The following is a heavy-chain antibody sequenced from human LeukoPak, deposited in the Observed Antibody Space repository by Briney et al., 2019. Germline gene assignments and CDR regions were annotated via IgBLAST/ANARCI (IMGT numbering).Heavy chain of an antibody. D-gene: IGHD6-13*01. CDR2: MNPNSGNT. CDR1: GYTFTNYD. Sequence: ASVKVSCKASGYTFTNYDINWVRQATGQGLEWVGWMNPNSGNTGYAQKFQGRVAMTWNTSISTAYMDLSSLRSEDTALYYCARGLRREQQLLRAFDYWGQGTLVTVSP. J-gene: IGHJ4*02. CDR3: ARGLRREQQLLRAFDY. V-gene: IGHV1-8*01.